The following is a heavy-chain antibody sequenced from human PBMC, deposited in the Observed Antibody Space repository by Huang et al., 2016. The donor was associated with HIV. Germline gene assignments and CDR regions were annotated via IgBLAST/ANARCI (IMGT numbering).Heavy chain of an antibody. D-gene: IGHD1-26*01. CDR2: IIPIVGSP. Sequence: QVQLVQSGAEVKRPGSSVKVSCKASGSTFSSYAIRWVRQAPGQGLEGMGGIIPIVGSPKYAQKFQGRVTITADESTSTAYMELSSLRSEDTAVYYCASSGQYSFDYWGQGTLVTVSS. CDR3: ASSGQYSFDY. J-gene: IGHJ4*02. V-gene: IGHV1-69*01. CDR1: GSTFSSYA.